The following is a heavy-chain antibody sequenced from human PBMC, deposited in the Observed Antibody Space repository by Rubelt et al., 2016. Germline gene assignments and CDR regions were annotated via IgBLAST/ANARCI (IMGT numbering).Heavy chain of an antibody. CDR2: IYYSGST. CDR3: ARHLLRSGYVMQSDY. V-gene: IGHV4-39*01. CDR1: GGSISSSSYY. J-gene: IGHJ4*02. Sequence: QLQLQESGPGLVKPSETLSLTCSVSGGSISSSSYYWGWIRQPPGKGLEWIGSIYYSGSTYCNPSLKTGVTISVDTSNNQLSLKLSSVTAADTAVYYCARHLLRSGYVMQSDYWGQGTLVTVSS. D-gene: IGHD5-12*01.